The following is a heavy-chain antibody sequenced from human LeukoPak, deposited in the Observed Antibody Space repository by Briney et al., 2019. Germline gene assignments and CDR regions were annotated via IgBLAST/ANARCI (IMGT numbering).Heavy chain of an antibody. CDR3: ARDGRRYYYDSSGYSNWFDP. D-gene: IGHD3-22*01. CDR1: GGTFSSYA. Sequence: GSSVKVSCKASGGTFSSYAISWVRQAPGQGLEWMGRIIPILGIANYAQKFQGRVTITADKSTSTAYMELSSLRSEDTAVYYCARDGRRYYYDSSGYSNWFDPWGQGTLVTVSS. J-gene: IGHJ5*02. V-gene: IGHV1-69*04. CDR2: IIPILGIA.